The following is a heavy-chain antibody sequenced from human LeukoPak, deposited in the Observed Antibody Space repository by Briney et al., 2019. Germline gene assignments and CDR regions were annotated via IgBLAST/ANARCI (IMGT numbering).Heavy chain of an antibody. J-gene: IGHJ5*02. D-gene: IGHD2-21*02. CDR1: GYTFTGHY. Sequence: ASVKVSCKASGYTFTGHYMHWVRQAPGQGLEWMGWINPNSGGTNYAQKFQGRVTMTRDTSISTAYMELSRLRSDDTAVYYCARDSPFLAYCGGDCEGNWFDPWGQGTLVTVSS. CDR3: ARDSPFLAYCGGDCEGNWFDP. CDR2: INPNSGGT. V-gene: IGHV1-2*02.